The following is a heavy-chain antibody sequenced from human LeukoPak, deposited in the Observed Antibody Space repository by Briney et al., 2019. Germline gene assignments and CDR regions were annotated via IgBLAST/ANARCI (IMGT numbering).Heavy chain of an antibody. J-gene: IGHJ4*02. Sequence: GGSLRLSCAASGFTFSSYAMSWVRQAPGKGLEWVSAISHSGDSTAYSDSVKGRFTISRDNPKNTLYLQMNSLRAEDTALYYCAKERGYREYDLDYWGQGTLVTVSS. CDR2: ISHSGDST. CDR3: AKERGYREYDLDY. D-gene: IGHD5-12*01. V-gene: IGHV3-23*01. CDR1: GFTFSSYA.